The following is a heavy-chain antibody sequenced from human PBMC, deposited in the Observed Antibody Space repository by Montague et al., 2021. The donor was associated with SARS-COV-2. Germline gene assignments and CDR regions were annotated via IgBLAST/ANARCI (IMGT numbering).Heavy chain of an antibody. CDR2: IYYSGST. CDR1: GGSVSSGSYY. D-gene: IGHD3-3*01. J-gene: IGHJ6*02. V-gene: IGHV4-61*01. Sequence: SETLSLTCTVSGGSVSSGSYYWSWIRQPQGKGLEWIGYIYYSGSTNYNPSLKSRVTISVDTSKNQFSLKLSSVTAADTAVYYCARDPWRITIFGVVTRYGMDVWGQGTTVTVSS. CDR3: ARDPWRITIFGVVTRYGMDV.